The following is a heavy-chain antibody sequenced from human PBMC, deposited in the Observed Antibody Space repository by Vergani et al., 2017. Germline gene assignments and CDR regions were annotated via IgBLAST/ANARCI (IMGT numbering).Heavy chain of an antibody. J-gene: IGHJ6*03. CDR2: IYTSGST. CDR1: GESIRSGSYY. D-gene: IGHD2-2*01. V-gene: IGHV4-61*02. Sequence: QVKLQESGPGLLKPSQTLSLTCTVSGESIRSGSYYWSWIRQPAGKGLEWIGRIYTSGSTNYNPSLKSRVTMSVDTSKNQFSLKLSSVTAADTAVYYCARDASPGRPYYYMDVWGKGTTVTVSS. CDR3: ARDASPGRPYYYMDV.